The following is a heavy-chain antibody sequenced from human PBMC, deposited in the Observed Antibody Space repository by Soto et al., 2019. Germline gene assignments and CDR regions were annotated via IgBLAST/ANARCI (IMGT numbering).Heavy chain of an antibody. V-gene: IGHV3-23*01. J-gene: IGHJ4*02. CDR1: GFTFSSYG. CDR2: SSATGAGT. CDR3: AKDRRAGGNYGFYSDF. D-gene: IGHD1-7*01. Sequence: GGSLRLSCAASGFTFSSYGMTWVRQAPGKGLEWVSFSSATGAGTYYADSVKGRFTISRDNSKNALYLQMTSLRADDTAVYYCAKDRRAGGNYGFYSDFWGQGALVTVSS.